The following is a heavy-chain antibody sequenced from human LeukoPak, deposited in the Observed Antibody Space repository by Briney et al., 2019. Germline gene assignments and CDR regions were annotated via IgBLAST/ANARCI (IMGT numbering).Heavy chain of an antibody. Sequence: GGSLRLSCAASGFTFSSYGMHWVRQAPGKGLEWVAVIWYDGSNKYYADSVKGRFTVSRDNSKNTLYLQMNSLRAEDTAVYCCARDSFVAYDSSVGYWGQGTLVTVSS. J-gene: IGHJ4*02. D-gene: IGHD3-22*01. CDR2: IWYDGSNK. CDR1: GFTFSSYG. CDR3: ARDSFVAYDSSVGY. V-gene: IGHV3-33*01.